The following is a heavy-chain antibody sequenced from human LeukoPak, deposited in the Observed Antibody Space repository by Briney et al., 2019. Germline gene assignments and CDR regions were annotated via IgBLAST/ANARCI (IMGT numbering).Heavy chain of an antibody. CDR2: INHSGST. D-gene: IGHD6-19*01. V-gene: IGHV4-34*01. Sequence: GSLRLSCAASGFTFSSYGMSWVRQAPGKGLEWIGEINHSGSTNYNPSLKSRVTISVDTSKNQFSLKLSSVTAADTAVYYCARGIGQWLVRYFDYWGQGTLVTVSS. CDR3: ARGIGQWLVRYFDY. CDR1: GFTFSSYG. J-gene: IGHJ4*02.